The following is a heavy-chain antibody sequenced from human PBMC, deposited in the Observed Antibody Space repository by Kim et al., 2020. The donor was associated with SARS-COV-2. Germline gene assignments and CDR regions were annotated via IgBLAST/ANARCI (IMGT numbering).Heavy chain of an antibody. CDR1: GFTFSTYW. CDR2: IKEDGSEI. CDR3: ARYASAWSTANY. J-gene: IGHJ4*02. Sequence: GGSLRLSCAASGFTFSTYWMSWVRQAPGKGLEWVASIKEDGSEIYYVDSLKGRFTISRDNAKNSLYLQMNSLRAEDTAVYYCARYASAWSTANYWGQGTLVTVSS. D-gene: IGHD6-19*01. V-gene: IGHV3-7*01.